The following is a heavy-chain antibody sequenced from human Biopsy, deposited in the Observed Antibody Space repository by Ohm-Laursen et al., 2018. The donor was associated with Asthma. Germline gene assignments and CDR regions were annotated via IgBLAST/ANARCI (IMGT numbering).Heavy chain of an antibody. D-gene: IGHD3-3*01. Sequence: SETLSLTCSIYALSVRDYYWTWVRQPPGKGLEWIGESDHRGSTNINPTLKSRVTISKATSAFNFSLKVRSVTATDTAIYYCAGGPEWSGLDVWGQGTTVTVSS. CDR1: ALSVRDYY. CDR2: SDHRGST. CDR3: AGGPEWSGLDV. V-gene: IGHV4-34*01. J-gene: IGHJ6*02.